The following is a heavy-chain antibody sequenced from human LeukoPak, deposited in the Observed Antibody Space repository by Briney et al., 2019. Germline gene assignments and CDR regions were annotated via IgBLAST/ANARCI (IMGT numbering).Heavy chain of an antibody. J-gene: IGHJ4*02. Sequence: GASVKVSCKASGYTFTGYYMHWVRQAPGQGLEWMGRIIPILGIANYAQKFQGRVTITADKSTSTAYMELSSLRSEDTAVYYCARDPGIAVGWGQGTLVTVSS. D-gene: IGHD6-19*01. CDR2: IIPILGIA. V-gene: IGHV1-69*04. CDR1: GYTFTGYY. CDR3: ARDPGIAVG.